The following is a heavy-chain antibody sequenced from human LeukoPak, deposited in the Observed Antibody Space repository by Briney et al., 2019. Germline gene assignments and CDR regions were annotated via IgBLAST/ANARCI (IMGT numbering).Heavy chain of an antibody. V-gene: IGHV3-7*01. J-gene: IGHJ3*02. Sequence: GGSLRLSCVASEFNFRNYWMTWVRQAPGKGLEWVANINQYGSEIYYVDSVKGRFTISRDNAKKSLYLQMDRLRGEDTAVYFCGRDREEMSRAPYGFRMWGQGTKVTVSS. CDR3: GRDREEMSRAPYGFRM. D-gene: IGHD5-24*01. CDR2: INQYGSEI. CDR1: EFNFRNYW.